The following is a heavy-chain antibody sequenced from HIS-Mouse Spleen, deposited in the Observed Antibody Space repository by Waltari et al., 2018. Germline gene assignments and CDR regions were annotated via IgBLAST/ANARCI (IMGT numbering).Heavy chain of an antibody. D-gene: IGHD6-13*01. CDR3: AREIPYSSSWYDWYFDL. Sequence: QLQLQESGPGLVKPSETLSLTCTVSGGSSSSSSYYLAWIRQPPGKGLDGIGSIYYSGSTYYNPSLKSRVTISVDTSKNQFSLKLSSVTAADTAVYYCAREIPYSSSWYDWYFDLWGRGTLVTVSS. J-gene: IGHJ2*01. CDR1: GGSSSSSSYY. CDR2: IYYSGST. V-gene: IGHV4-39*07.